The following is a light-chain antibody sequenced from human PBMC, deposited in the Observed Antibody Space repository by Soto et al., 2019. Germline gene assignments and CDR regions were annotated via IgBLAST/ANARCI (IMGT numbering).Light chain of an antibody. CDR2: AAS. CDR3: QQANSFPIT. CDR1: QGISSY. J-gene: IGKJ5*01. V-gene: IGKV1-9*01. Sequence: IQLTQSPSFLSASVGDRVTITCRASQGISSYLAWYQQKPGKAPKLLIYAASTLQSGVPSRFSGSGSGTDFTLTISSLQPEDCAIYFCQQANSFPITFGQGTRLEIK.